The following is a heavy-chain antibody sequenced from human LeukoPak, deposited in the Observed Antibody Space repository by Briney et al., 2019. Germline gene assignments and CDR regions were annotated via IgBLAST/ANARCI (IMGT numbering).Heavy chain of an antibody. J-gene: IGHJ5*02. Sequence: SETLSLTCTVSGGSISSGGYYWSWIRQHPGKGLEWIGYIYYSGSTYYNPSLKSRVTISVDTSKNQFSLKLSSVTAADTAVYYCARLSAGFNSSYWFDPWGQGTLVTVSS. CDR1: GGSISSGGYY. CDR2: IYYSGST. CDR3: ARLSAGFNSSYWFDP. V-gene: IGHV4-31*03. D-gene: IGHD2/OR15-2a*01.